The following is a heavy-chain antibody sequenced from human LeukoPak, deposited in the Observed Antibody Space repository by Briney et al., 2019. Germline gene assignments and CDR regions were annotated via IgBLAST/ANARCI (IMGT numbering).Heavy chain of an antibody. D-gene: IGHD3-3*01. CDR3: AGPIFGVVMNPFDY. CDR1: RFTFSSYA. V-gene: IGHV3-23*01. Sequence: PGGSLRLSCAASRFTFSSYAMSWVRQAPGKGLEWVSAISGSGGSTYYADSVKGRFTISRDNSKNTLYLQMNSLRAEDTAVYYCAGPIFGVVMNPFDYWGQGTLVTVSS. J-gene: IGHJ4*02. CDR2: ISGSGGST.